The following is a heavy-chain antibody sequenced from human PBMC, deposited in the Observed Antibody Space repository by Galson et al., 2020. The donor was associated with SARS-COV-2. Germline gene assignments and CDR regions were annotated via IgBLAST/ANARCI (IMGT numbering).Heavy chain of an antibody. J-gene: IGHJ5*02. D-gene: IGHD2-15*01. Sequence: GESLKISCEGSGFTFNLYWMTWVRQAPGKGLECVASIMHDGSDKYYVDSVKGRFTISRDNAKNSVYLQMNSLRAEDTAKYYCARVGYCRGTDGRGGDWFDPWGQGAMVTVSS. CDR3: ARVGYCRGTDGRGGDWFDP. CDR1: GFTFNLYW. CDR2: IMHDGSDK. V-gene: IGHV3-7*01.